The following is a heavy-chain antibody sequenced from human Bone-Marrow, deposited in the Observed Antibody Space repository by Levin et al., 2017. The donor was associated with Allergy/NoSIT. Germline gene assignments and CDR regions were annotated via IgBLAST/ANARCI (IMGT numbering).Heavy chain of an antibody. J-gene: IGHJ4*02. Sequence: ASVKVSCKTSGFTFNEYYLHWVRQAPGQGLEWLGRFDPNSGDAKFAEKFRGRLTMTRDTSTNTVYMELSRLRSDDTAIYFCARENRLVVVILVGRGSPLNDWGQGTLVTVSS. CDR3: ARENRLVVVILVGRGSPLND. V-gene: IGHV1-2*06. D-gene: IGHD2-21*01. CDR1: GFTFNEYY. CDR2: FDPNSGDA.